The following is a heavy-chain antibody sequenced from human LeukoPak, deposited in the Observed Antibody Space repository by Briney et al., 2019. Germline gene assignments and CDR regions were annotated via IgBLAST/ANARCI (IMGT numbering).Heavy chain of an antibody. CDR1: GYTFTSYD. J-gene: IGHJ5*02. Sequence: ASVKVSCKASGYTFTSYDINWVRQATGQGLEWMGWMNPNSGNTGYAQKFQGRVTMTRNTSISTAYMELSSLRSEDTAVYYCARSESGITISGVVIKGVWFDPWGQGTLVTVSS. CDR2: MNPNSGNT. CDR3: ARSESGITISGVVIKGVWFDP. V-gene: IGHV1-8*01. D-gene: IGHD3-3*01.